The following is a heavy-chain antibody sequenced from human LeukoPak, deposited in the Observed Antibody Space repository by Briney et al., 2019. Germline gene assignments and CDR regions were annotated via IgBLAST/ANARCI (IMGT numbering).Heavy chain of an antibody. J-gene: IGHJ4*02. V-gene: IGHV1-2*02. D-gene: IGHD6-13*01. CDR2: INPNSGGT. CDR1: GYTFTGYY. CDR3: ARGRFFNAAGTIEY. Sequence: ASVKVSCKASGYTFTGYYMHWVRQAPGQGLEWMGWINPNSGGTNYAQKFQGRVTMTRDTSISTAYMELSRLRSDDTAVYYCARGRFFNAAGTIEYWGQGTLVTVSS.